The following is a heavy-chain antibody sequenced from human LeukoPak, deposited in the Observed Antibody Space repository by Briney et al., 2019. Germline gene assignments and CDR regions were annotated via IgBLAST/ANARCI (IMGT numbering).Heavy chain of an antibody. CDR3: ARGAGYFDY. J-gene: IGHJ4*02. CDR2: IYYSGST. V-gene: IGHV4-61*05. CDR1: GGYSSSSNSY. Sequence: SETLSLTCIVSGGYSSSSNSYWGWIRQAPGKGLEWIGYIYYSGSTNYNPSLKSRVTISVDTSKNQFSLKLSSVTAADTAVYYCARGAGYFDYWGQGTLVTVSS. D-gene: IGHD6-19*01.